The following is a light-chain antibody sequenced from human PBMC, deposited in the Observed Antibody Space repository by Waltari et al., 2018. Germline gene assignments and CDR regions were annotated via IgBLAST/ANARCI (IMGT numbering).Light chain of an antibody. Sequence: WEQQHPVKGPKLLIFEVVRWPSVVSIRVSGSKSCNTASLTISGLQAEDEADYYCASYTTTRTVVFGGGTKVTVL. CDR2: EVV. CDR3: ASYTTTRTVV. V-gene: IGLV2-14*01. J-gene: IGLJ2*01.